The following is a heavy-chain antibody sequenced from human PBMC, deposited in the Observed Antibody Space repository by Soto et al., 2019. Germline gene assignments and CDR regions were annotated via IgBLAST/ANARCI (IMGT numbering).Heavy chain of an antibody. Sequence: QVQLQESGPGLVKPSETLSLTCTVSGGSIGTYYWSWIRQPPGKGLEWIGYIYYRGSTDYNPSLKSRVTISLDTPKNQFSLKLSSVTAADTAVYYCARHPGYYDILTGYTTYYFDYWGQGILVTVSS. CDR2: IYYRGST. J-gene: IGHJ4*02. CDR3: ARHPGYYDILTGYTTYYFDY. V-gene: IGHV4-59*08. CDR1: GGSIGTYY. D-gene: IGHD3-9*01.